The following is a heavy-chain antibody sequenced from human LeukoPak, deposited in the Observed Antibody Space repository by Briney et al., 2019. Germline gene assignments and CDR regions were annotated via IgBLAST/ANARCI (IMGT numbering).Heavy chain of an antibody. CDR2: VNLQGST. J-gene: IGHJ4*02. V-gene: IGHV4-4*02. Sequence: PSETLSLTCGVSGGSISDTNWWTWFRQPPGKGLEWIGEVNLQGSTNYNPSLKSRVAISVDKSENHISLKLTSVTAADTAVYYCAREGGPYRPLDYSGQGTLVTIAS. CDR1: GGSISDTNW. CDR3: AREGGPYRPLDY.